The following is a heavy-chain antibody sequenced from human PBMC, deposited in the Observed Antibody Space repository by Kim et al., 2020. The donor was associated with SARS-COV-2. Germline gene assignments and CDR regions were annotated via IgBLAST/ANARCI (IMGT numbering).Heavy chain of an antibody. D-gene: IGHD3-22*01. CDR3: ARNPGYYDSSGNMDV. J-gene: IGHJ6*02. V-gene: IGHV3-30*01. Sequence: DPVKGRFTISRDNSRNTLYLQMNSLRAEDTAVYYCARNPGYYDSSGNMDVWGQGTTVTVSS.